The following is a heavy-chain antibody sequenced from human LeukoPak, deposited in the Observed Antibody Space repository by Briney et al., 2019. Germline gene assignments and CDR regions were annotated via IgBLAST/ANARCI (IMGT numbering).Heavy chain of an antibody. Sequence: GGSLRLSCAASGFTFSTYAMRWVRQAPGEGLEWVSGIEDSVGSTYYADSVKGRFTISRDNSKNTLYLQMDSLRAEDTAVYHCAKNLDGVATYFDYWGQGTLVTVSS. D-gene: IGHD5-12*01. J-gene: IGHJ4*02. CDR1: GFTFSTYA. CDR2: IEDSVGST. CDR3: AKNLDGVATYFDY. V-gene: IGHV3-23*01.